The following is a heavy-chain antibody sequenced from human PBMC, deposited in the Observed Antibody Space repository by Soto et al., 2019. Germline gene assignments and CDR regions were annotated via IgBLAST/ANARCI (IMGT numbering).Heavy chain of an antibody. CDR3: ARDDRFWVKSYARAV. CDR2: ISAYNGIT. Sequence: ASVKVSCKTSGYTFTTYGISWVRQAPGQGLEWLGWISAYNGITKYAQKFQGRVTLTTDTSTTTAYMELRSLRSDDTAQYFCARDDRFWVKSYARAVWGQGTTVTVS. V-gene: IGHV1-18*01. CDR1: GYTFTTYG. J-gene: IGHJ6*02. D-gene: IGHD3-16*01.